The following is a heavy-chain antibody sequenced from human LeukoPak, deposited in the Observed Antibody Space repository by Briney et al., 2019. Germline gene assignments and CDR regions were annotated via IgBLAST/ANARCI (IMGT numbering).Heavy chain of an antibody. Sequence: GGSLRLSCAASGFTLSSYSMNWVRQAPGKGLEWVSFISRAATTMFYADSVKGRFTITRDNAQNSLYLQMNSLRAEDTAVYYCARDSYDSSGYPSPLHYWGQGTLVTVSS. D-gene: IGHD3-22*01. CDR1: GFTLSSYS. J-gene: IGHJ4*02. CDR2: ISRAATTM. V-gene: IGHV3-48*04. CDR3: ARDSYDSSGYPSPLHY.